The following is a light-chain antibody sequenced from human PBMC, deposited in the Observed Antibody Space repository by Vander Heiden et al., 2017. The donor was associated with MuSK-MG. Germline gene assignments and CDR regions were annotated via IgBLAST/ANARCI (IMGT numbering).Light chain of an antibody. CDR2: ATS. CDR1: QRIDSTS. V-gene: IGKV3-20*01. Sequence: EIVLTQSPGTLSLSPGERATLSCMASQRIDSTSFAWYQQKPGQAPELLIYATSGRATGVPDRFSGSGCGTDFTLTISRLEPEDFAVYYCQQYGNSLPITFGQGTRLEIK. J-gene: IGKJ5*01. CDR3: QQYGNSLPIT.